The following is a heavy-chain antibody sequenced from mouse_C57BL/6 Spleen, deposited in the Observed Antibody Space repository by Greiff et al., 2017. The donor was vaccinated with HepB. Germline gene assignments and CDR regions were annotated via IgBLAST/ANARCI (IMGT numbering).Heavy chain of an antibody. J-gene: IGHJ2*01. CDR2: IYPGSGST. Sequence: VQLQQPGAELVKPGASVKMSCKASGYTFTSYWITWVKQRPGQGLEWIGDIYPGSGSTNYNEKFKSKATLTVDTSSSTAYMQLSSLTSEDTAVYSCARGDGYFPYYFDYWGQGTTLTVSS. V-gene: IGHV1-55*01. D-gene: IGHD2-3*01. CDR3: ARGDGYFPYYFDY. CDR1: GYTFTSYW.